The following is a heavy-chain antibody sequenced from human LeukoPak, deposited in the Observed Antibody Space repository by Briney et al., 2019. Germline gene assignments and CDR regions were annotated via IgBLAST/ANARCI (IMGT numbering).Heavy chain of an antibody. CDR3: AKDGRITIFGVGFWDI. V-gene: IGHV3-23*01. J-gene: IGHJ3*02. CDR2: ISGSGGST. Sequence: EPGGSLRLSCAASGFTFSSYAMSWVRQAPGKGLEWVSAISGSGGSTYYADSVKGRFTISRDNSKNTLYLQMNSLRPEDTAVYYCAKDGRITIFGVGFWDIWVQGKMVTVSS. D-gene: IGHD3-3*01. CDR1: GFTFSSYA.